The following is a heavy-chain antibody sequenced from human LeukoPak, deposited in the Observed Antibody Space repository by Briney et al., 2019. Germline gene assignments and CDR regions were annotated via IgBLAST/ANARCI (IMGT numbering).Heavy chain of an antibody. CDR3: ATDGATTSLAY. CDR2: IYHSGSM. CDR1: GYSIRSDYY. J-gene: IGHJ4*02. V-gene: IGHV4-38-2*02. Sequence: PSETLSPTCAVSGYSIRSDYYWGWIRQPPGKGLEWIGSIYHSGSMYYNLSLKSRVTISLDTSKNQFSLKLSSVTAADTAVYYCATDGATTSLAYWGQGTLVTVSS. D-gene: IGHD1-26*01.